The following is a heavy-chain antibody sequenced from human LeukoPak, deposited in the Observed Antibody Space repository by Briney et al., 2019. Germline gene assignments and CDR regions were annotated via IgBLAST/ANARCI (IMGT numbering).Heavy chain of an antibody. CDR1: GFTVSSNY. Sequence: GGSLRLSCAASGFTVSSNYMSWVRQAPGKGLEWVSVISSGGSTYYADSVKGRFTISRDNSKNTLYLQMNSLRAEDTAVYYCAREVVVITIFGVVDYWGQGTLVTVSS. J-gene: IGHJ4*02. CDR2: ISSGGST. CDR3: AREVVVITIFGVVDY. V-gene: IGHV3-66*02. D-gene: IGHD3-3*01.